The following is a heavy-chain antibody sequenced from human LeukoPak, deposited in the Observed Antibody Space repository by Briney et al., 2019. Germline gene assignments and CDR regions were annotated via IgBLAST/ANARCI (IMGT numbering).Heavy chain of an antibody. D-gene: IGHD6-13*01. Sequence: PSETLSLICTVSGGSIVSHYWNWIRQPPGRGLEGIGRFYASGTTNTNPSLKSRGTMSVDTSKNQFSLKLSSVTAADTAVYYCAKDSSTWGNLAGHFDSWGQGTLVTVSS. V-gene: IGHV4-4*07. CDR3: AKDSSTWGNLAGHFDS. J-gene: IGHJ4*02. CDR2: FYASGTT. CDR1: GGSIVSHY.